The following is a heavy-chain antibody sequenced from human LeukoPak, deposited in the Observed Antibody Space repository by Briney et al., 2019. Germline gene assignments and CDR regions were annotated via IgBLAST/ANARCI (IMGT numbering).Heavy chain of an antibody. CDR2: KWNDGSNK. V-gene: IGHV3-33*01. CDR1: GXTFSVYG. Sequence: GGSLRLSCAASGXTFSVYGMHGVRQAPGKGLESVGVKWNDGSNKYYADSVKGRFTTSRDNSKNTLYLQMNSLIADDTAVYYCARGVGTTFHFDYWGQGTLVTVSS. J-gene: IGHJ4*02. D-gene: IGHD1-26*01. CDR3: ARGVGTTFHFDY.